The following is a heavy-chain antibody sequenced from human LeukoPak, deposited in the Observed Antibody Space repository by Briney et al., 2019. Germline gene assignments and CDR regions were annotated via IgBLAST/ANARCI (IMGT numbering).Heavy chain of an antibody. CDR2: IHHSGST. CDR3: ASQAYSSGRLVDN. J-gene: IGHJ4*02. Sequence: PSETLSLTCAVSGGSISSTNWWTWVRQPPGEGLEWIGEIHHSGSTNYKPSLRSRITMSVDKSKNQFSLSLSSVTAADTALYYCASQAYSSGRLVDNWDQGTLITVSS. D-gene: IGHD6-19*01. V-gene: IGHV4-4*02. CDR1: GGSISSTNW.